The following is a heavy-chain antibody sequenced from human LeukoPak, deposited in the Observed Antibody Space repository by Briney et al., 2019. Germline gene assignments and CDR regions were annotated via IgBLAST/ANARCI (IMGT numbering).Heavy chain of an antibody. J-gene: IGHJ6*02. CDR2: ISSSTSTI. CDR3: ARSTGNCSGGSCYPNYYYYGMDV. D-gene: IGHD2-15*01. CDR1: GFTFSSYS. Sequence: PGGSLRLSCAASGFTFSSYSMNWVRQAPGKGLEWVSYISSSTSTIYYADSVKGRFTISRDEAKNSLYLQMNSLRAEDTAVYYCARSTGNCSGGSCYPNYYYYGMDVWGQGTTVTVSS. V-gene: IGHV3-48*01.